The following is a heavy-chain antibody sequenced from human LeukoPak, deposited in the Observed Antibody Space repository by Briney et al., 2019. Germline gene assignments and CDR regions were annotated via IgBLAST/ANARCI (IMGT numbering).Heavy chain of an antibody. J-gene: IGHJ4*02. CDR1: GFTFSSYA. V-gene: IGHV3-23*01. D-gene: IGHD3-3*01. Sequence: GGSLRLSCAASGFTFSSYAMSWVRQAPGKGLEWVSAISGSGGSTYYADSVKGRFTISRDNSKNTLYLQMNSLRAEDTAVYYCANSAVDYDFWGGYYFDYWGQGTLVTVSS. CDR3: ANSAVDYDFWGGYYFDY. CDR2: ISGSGGST.